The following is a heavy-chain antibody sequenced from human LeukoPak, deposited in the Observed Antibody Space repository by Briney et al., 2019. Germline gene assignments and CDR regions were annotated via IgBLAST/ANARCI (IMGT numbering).Heavy chain of an antibody. D-gene: IGHD3-22*01. J-gene: IGHJ4*02. CDR3: ARGLLGYYYDSSGYFYYFDY. Sequence: SETLSLTCAVYGGSFSGYYWSWIRQPPGKGLEWIGEINHSGSTNYNPSLKSRVTISVDTSKNQFSLKPSSVTAADTAVYYCARGLLGYYYDSSGYFYYFDYWGQGTLVTVSS. V-gene: IGHV4-34*01. CDR2: INHSGST. CDR1: GGSFSGYY.